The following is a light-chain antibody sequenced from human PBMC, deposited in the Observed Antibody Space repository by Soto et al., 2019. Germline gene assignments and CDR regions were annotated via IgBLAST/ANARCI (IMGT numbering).Light chain of an antibody. CDR3: AAWDDSLNAAV. Sequence: QSVLTQPPSTSATPGQRVTISCSGSSSNIGSNSVNWYQQLPGTAPKLLIHSNNQRPSGVPDRFSGSKSGTSASLAISGLQSDDEADYYCAAWDDSLNAAVFGGGTQLTVL. CDR2: SNN. J-gene: IGLJ7*01. V-gene: IGLV1-44*01. CDR1: SSNIGSNS.